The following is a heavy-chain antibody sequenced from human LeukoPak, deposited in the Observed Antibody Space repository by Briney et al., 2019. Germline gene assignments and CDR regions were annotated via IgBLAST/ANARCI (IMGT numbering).Heavy chain of an antibody. V-gene: IGHV3-53*01. CDR2: IYSDDST. J-gene: IGHJ4*02. D-gene: IGHD6-13*01. CDR3: ASRPRDAAALDY. Sequence: GGSLRLSCVASGFTVSGVYMSWVRQAPGQGLDWVSVIYSDDSTYYADSVKGRFTISRDKSKNTLNLQMNSLRAADTAVYYCASRPRDAAALDYWGQGTLVTVSS. CDR1: GFTVSGVY.